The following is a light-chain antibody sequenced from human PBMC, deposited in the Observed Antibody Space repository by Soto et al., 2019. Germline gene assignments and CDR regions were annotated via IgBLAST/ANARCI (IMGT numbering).Light chain of an antibody. CDR3: XXYHSFST. J-gene: IGKJ1*01. CDR2: KTS. Sequence: DIQMTQSPSTLSASVEDRXTITCRASQSLDSWLAWYQQKPGKPPKLLIYKTSILEFGVPSRFSGSGSGTLFTLTISSLQXXXFAXYXCXXYHSFSTFGQGTKVEIK. CDR1: QSLDSW. V-gene: IGKV1-5*03.